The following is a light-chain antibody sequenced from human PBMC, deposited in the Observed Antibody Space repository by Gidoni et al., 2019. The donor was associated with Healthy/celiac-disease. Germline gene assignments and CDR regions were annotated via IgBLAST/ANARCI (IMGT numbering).Light chain of an antibody. V-gene: IGLV3-21*03. CDR3: QVWDSSSDVV. CDR1: NIGSKS. CDR2: DDS. J-gene: IGLJ2*01. Sequence: SSLLPPPPSVSVAPGKSARITCGGNNIGSKSVHWYQQKPGQAPVLVVYDDSDRPSGIPERFSGSNSGNTATLTISRVEAGDEADYYCQVWDSSSDVVFGGGTKLTVL.